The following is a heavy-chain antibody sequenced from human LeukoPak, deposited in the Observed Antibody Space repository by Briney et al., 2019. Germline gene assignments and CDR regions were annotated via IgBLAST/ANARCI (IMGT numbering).Heavy chain of an antibody. CDR1: GFTFSDYY. Sequence: GGSLRLSCAASGFTFSDYYMSWIRQAPGKGLEWVSAISGSGGSTYYADSVKGRFTISRDNSKNTLYLQMNSLRAEDTAVYYCAKDKGQEGSYGDDYWGQGTLVTVSS. D-gene: IGHD1-26*01. CDR2: ISGSGGST. V-gene: IGHV3-23*01. J-gene: IGHJ4*02. CDR3: AKDKGQEGSYGDDY.